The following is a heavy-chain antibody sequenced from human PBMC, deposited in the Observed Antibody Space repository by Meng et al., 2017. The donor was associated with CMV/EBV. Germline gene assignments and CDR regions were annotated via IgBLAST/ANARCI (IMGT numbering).Heavy chain of an antibody. V-gene: IGHV3-11*01. CDR2: ISSSGSTI. J-gene: IGHJ6*02. CDR1: GFTFSDYY. D-gene: IGHD3-3*01. CDR3: AREAVDDFWSGYYYYGMDV. Sequence: GESLKISCAASGFTFSDYYMSWIRQAPGKALEWVSYISSSGSTIYYADSVKGRFTISRDNAKNSLYLQMNSLRAEDTAVYYCAREAVDDFWSGYYYYGMDVWGQGTTVTVSS.